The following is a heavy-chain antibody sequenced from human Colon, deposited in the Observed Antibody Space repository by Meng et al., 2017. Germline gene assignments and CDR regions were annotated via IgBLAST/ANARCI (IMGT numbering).Heavy chain of an antibody. J-gene: IGHJ4*02. D-gene: IGHD1-26*01. CDR1: GYTFIDAY. CDR2: IIPKSSEA. V-gene: IGHV1-2*06. Sequence: QVGLVQAGAEVKKPGASVKLSCKASGYTFIDAYVHWVRQAPGQGLEWMGRIIPKSSEANSAQKFLGRVTLTWDTSISTAYMELSSLRSDDTAIYYCARDGGNYDFDYWGQGTLVTVSS. CDR3: ARDGGNYDFDY.